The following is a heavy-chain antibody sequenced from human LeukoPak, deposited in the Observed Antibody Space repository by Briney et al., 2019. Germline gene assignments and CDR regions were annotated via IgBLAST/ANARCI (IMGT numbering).Heavy chain of an antibody. Sequence: SETLSLTCTVSGGSINSYYWSWIRQPPGKGLEWIGYIYYSGSTNYNPSLKSRVTKSVDTSKNQFSLKLSSVTAADTAVYYCARGNYYGSGALDSWGQGTLVTVSS. D-gene: IGHD3-10*01. CDR2: IYYSGST. CDR1: GGSINSYY. V-gene: IGHV4-59*01. J-gene: IGHJ4*02. CDR3: ARGNYYGSGALDS.